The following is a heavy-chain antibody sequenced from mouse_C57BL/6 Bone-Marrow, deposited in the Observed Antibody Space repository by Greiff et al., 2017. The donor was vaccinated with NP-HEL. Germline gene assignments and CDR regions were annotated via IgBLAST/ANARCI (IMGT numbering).Heavy chain of an antibody. Sequence: VQLQQSGPELVKPGASVKISCKASGYAFSSSWMNWVKQRPGKGLEWIGRIYPGDGDTNYNGKFKGKATLTADKYSSTAYMQLSSLTSEDSAVYFCARGGDYWGQGTTLTVSS. CDR1: GYAFSSSW. CDR2: IYPGDGDT. CDR3: ARGGDY. J-gene: IGHJ2*01. V-gene: IGHV1-82*01.